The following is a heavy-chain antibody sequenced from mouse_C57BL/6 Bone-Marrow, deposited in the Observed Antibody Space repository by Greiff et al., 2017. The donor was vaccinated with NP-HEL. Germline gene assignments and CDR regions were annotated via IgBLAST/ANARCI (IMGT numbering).Heavy chain of an antibody. V-gene: IGHV3-8*01. CDR2: ISYSGST. Sequence: VQLQESGPGLAKPSQTLSLTCSVTGYSIPSAYWNWIRKFPGNKLEYMGYISYSGSTYYNPSLKSRISITRDTSKNQYYLQLNSVTTEDTATYYCARWGLLPYAMDYWGQGTSVTVSS. J-gene: IGHJ4*01. CDR3: ARWGLLPYAMDY. D-gene: IGHD2-3*01. CDR1: GYSIPSAY.